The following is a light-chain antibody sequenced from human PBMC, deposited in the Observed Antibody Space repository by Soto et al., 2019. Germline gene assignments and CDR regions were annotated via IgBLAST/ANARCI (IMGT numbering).Light chain of an antibody. J-gene: IGKJ1*01. CDR2: DAS. V-gene: IGKV1-5*01. CDR3: QQYNSFWT. Sequence: DIPMTQSPSTLSASVGDRVTITCRASQSIDSWLAWYQQKPGKAPKLLMYDASSLESGVPSRFSGSGSGTEFTLTISSLQPDDFATYYCQQYNSFWTFGQGTKVEIK. CDR1: QSIDSW.